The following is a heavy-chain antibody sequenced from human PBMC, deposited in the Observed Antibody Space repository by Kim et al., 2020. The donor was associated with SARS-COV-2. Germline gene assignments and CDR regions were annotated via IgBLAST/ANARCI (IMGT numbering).Heavy chain of an antibody. V-gene: IGHV1-46*01. D-gene: IGHD2-2*01. CDR2: INPNGGST. CDR3: ARRACSGSSCYFDY. J-gene: IGHJ4*02. CDR1: RYTFINSY. Sequence: ASVKVSCMASRYTFINSYIHWVRHTPGQGLEWMGIINPNGGSTTYAQKFQGRVAMTRDTSTSTVQMELTGLRSEDTAVYYCARRACSGSSCYFDYWGQGTLVTVSS.